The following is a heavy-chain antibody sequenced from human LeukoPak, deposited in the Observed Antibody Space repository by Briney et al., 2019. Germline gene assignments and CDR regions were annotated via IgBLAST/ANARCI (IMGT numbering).Heavy chain of an antibody. D-gene: IGHD3-22*01. Sequence: VASVKVSCKASGYTFTGYYMHWVRQAPGQGLEWMGWINPNSGGTNYAQKFQGGVTMTRDTSISTAYMELSRLRSDDTAVYYCATAYYYDSSGYKYCFGYWGQGTLVTVSS. J-gene: IGHJ4*02. CDR3: ATAYYYDSSGYKYCFGY. V-gene: IGHV1-2*02. CDR2: INPNSGGT. CDR1: GYTFTGYY.